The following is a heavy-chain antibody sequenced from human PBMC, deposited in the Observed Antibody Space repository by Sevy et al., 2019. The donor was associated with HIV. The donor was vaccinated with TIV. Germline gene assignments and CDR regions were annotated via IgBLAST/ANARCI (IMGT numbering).Heavy chain of an antibody. CDR2: IKQDAGQK. Sequence: GGSLRLSCAASGFTFSKYWMGWVRQAPGKGLEWVANIKQDAGQKYYVDSVKGRFTISRDNAKNSLYLQMNRLRAEHXXXXXXXXXXXXYYFHYWGQGTLVTVSS. CDR3: XXXXXXYYFHY. CDR1: GFTFSKYW. J-gene: IGHJ4*02. V-gene: IGHV3-7*01.